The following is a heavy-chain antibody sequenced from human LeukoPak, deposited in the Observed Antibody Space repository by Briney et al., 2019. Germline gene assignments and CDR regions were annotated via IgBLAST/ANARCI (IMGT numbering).Heavy chain of an antibody. CDR3: SRGGANDL. V-gene: IGHV4-4*07. CDR1: GGPITSDY. J-gene: IGHJ5*02. CDR2: IFTSGSA. D-gene: IGHD4/OR15-4a*01. Sequence: SETLSLTCTVSGGPITSDYWSWIRQPAGKGLEWIGRIFTSGSASHSPSLKSRVTMSLDTSKNQFFLKLSSVTAADTAVYFCSRGGANDLWGQGTLVTVSS.